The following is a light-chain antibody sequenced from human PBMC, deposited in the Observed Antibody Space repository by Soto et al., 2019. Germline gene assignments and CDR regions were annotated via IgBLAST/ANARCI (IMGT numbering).Light chain of an antibody. CDR1: QSFSTY. CDR3: QQSYSTPPT. J-gene: IGKJ2*01. Sequence: DIQMTQSPSSLSASVGDTVTIACRASQSFSTYLNWYQQKPGKAPKLLIYTASSLQSGVTSRFSGSGSGTDFTLTISSLQPEDFATYYCQQSYSTPPTFGQGTKLEIK. V-gene: IGKV1-39*01. CDR2: TAS.